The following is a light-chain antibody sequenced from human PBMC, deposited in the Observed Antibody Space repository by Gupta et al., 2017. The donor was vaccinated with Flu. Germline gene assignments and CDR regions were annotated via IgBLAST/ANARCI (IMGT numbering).Light chain of an antibody. J-gene: IGLJ3*02. V-gene: IGLV3-1*01. CDR2: KDN. CDR1: KVGNKY. CDR3: QAGDSSTALV. Sequence: GQTASITCSGDKVGNKYAGWNQQKPGQSTVLVIYKDNKRPAGMTERFSGSNAGNTATLTISGTPEMDDADYYCQAGDSSTALVFGGGTKLTVL.